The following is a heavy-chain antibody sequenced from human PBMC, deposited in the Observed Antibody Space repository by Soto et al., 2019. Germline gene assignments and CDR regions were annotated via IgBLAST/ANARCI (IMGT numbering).Heavy chain of an antibody. CDR1: GGTFRPYS. Sequence: QVQLVQSGAEVKKPGSSVKVSCKDSGGTFRPYSMFWVRQAPGQGLEWMGRIIPMLGVRNYAQRFQDRVTIIADKTTATVHMELSSLRSEDTALYYCTIGSWSGEVFDIWGQGTMVTVSS. CDR3: TIGSWSGEVFDI. D-gene: IGHD2-21*01. J-gene: IGHJ3*02. CDR2: IIPMLGVR. V-gene: IGHV1-69*02.